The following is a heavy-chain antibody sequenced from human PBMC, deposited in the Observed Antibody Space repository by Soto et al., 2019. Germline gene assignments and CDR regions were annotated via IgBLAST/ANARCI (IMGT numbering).Heavy chain of an antibody. CDR3: TTEILMGIRASFDY. D-gene: IGHD2-8*01. V-gene: IGHV3-15*01. CDR1: GFTFSNAW. CDR2: IKSKTDGGTT. Sequence: GGSLRLSCAASGFTFSNAWMSWVRQAPGKGLEWVGRIKSKTDGGTTDYAAPVKGRFTISRDDSKNTLYLQMNSLKTEDTAVYYCTTEILMGIRASFDYWGQGTLVTVSS. J-gene: IGHJ4*02.